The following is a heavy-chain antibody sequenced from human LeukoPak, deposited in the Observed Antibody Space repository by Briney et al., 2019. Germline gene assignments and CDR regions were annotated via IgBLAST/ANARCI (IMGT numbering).Heavy chain of an antibody. V-gene: IGHV3-48*01. D-gene: IGHD5-24*01. CDR3: ALLTGMATTSNAFDI. Sequence: SGGSLRLSCAASGFTFSSYSMNWVRKAPGKGLEWVSYISSSSSTIYYADSVKGRFTISRDNAKNSLYLQMNSLRAEDTAVYYCALLTGMATTSNAFDIWGQGTMVTVSS. CDR1: GFTFSSYS. J-gene: IGHJ3*02. CDR2: ISSSSSTI.